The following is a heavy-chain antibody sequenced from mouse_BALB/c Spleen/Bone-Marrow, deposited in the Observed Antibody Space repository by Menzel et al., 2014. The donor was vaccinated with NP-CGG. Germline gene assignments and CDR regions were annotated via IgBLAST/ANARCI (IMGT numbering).Heavy chain of an antibody. CDR1: GFTFSDYY. Sequence: EVKVVESGGGLVKPGGSLKLSCAASGFTFSDYYMHWVRQTPEKRLEWVATISDGGSYTYYPDSVKGRFTISRDNAKNNLFLQMSSLKSEDTAMYYCARVSYDYFDYWGQGTTLTVSS. D-gene: IGHD2-4*01. V-gene: IGHV5-4*02. J-gene: IGHJ2*01. CDR2: ISDGGSYT. CDR3: ARVSYDYFDY.